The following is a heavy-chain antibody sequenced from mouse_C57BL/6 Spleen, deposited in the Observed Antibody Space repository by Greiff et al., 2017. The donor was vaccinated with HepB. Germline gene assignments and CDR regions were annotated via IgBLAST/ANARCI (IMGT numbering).Heavy chain of an antibody. D-gene: IGHD3-3*01. CDR1: GYSFTGYF. Sequence: EVQLVGSGPELVKPGDSVKISCKASGYSFTGYFMNWVMQSHGKSLEWIGRINPYNGDTFYNQKFKGKATLTVDKSSSTAHMELRSLTSEDSAVYYCAKGTGYFDYWGQGTTLTVSS. V-gene: IGHV1-20*01. CDR3: AKGTGYFDY. J-gene: IGHJ2*01. CDR2: INPYNGDT.